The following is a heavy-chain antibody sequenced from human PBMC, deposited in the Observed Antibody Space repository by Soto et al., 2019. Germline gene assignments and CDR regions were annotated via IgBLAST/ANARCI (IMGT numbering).Heavy chain of an antibody. V-gene: IGHV4-31*03. D-gene: IGHD1-7*01. CDR2: IFYGGSS. J-gene: IGHJ6*02. CDR1: GASVTSTTYY. Sequence: QVQLQESGPGLVKPSQTLSLTCTDSGASVTSTTYYWSWIRQLPGKGLESIGYIFYGGSSYYNPSLKSRITISLDTSKNQFSLEMKSMTAADTAVYFCARDGLSTRVAGRNSAGRDVDVWGPGTTVIVSS. CDR3: ARDGLSTRVAGRNSAGRDVDV.